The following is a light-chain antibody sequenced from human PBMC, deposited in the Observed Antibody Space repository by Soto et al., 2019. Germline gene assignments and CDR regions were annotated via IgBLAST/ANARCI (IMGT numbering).Light chain of an antibody. J-gene: IGKJ3*01. V-gene: IGKV1-39*01. CDR3: QQSYSTPRT. Sequence: DIQMTQSPSSLSASVGDRVTITCRSSQSISSYLNWYQQKPGKAPKLLIYAASSLQSGVPSRFSGSGSGTDFTLTISSLQPEDFATYYCQQSYSTPRTFGPGNKVDIK. CDR2: AAS. CDR1: QSISSY.